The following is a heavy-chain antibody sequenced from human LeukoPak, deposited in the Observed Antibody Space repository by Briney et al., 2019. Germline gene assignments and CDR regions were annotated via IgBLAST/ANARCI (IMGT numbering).Heavy chain of an antibody. J-gene: IGHJ4*02. CDR3: ARRGSNWNYYFDY. D-gene: IGHD1-7*01. V-gene: IGHV1-69*05. Sequence: SVKVSCKASGGTFSSYAISRVRQAPGQGLEWMGGIIPIFGTANYAQKFQGRVTITTDESTSTAYMELSSLRSEDTAVYYCARRGSNWNYYFDYWGQGTLVTVSS. CDR1: GGTFSSYA. CDR2: IIPIFGTA.